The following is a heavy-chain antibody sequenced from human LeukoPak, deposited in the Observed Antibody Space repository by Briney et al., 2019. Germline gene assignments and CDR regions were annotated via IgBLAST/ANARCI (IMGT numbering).Heavy chain of an antibody. Sequence: ASVKVSCKASGYTFTGYYMHWVRQAPGQRLEWMGWINPNSGGTNYAQKFQGRVTMTRDTSIRTAYMELSRLRSDDTAVYYCARGYPPYLVRGVIITLDSEVMNWFDPWGQGTLVTVAS. J-gene: IGHJ5*02. CDR3: ARGYPPYLVRGVIITLDSEVMNWFDP. CDR1: GYTFTGYY. D-gene: IGHD3-10*01. CDR2: INPNSGGT. V-gene: IGHV1-2*02.